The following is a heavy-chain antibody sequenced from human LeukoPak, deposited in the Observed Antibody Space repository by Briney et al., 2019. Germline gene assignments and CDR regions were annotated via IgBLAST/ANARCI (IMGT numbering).Heavy chain of an antibody. D-gene: IGHD4-17*01. Sequence: PSETLSLTCTVSGGSISSDGYSWSWIRQPPGTGLEWIGYIYHSGSTYYKPSLKSRVTISIDKSKSQFSLMLTSVTAADTAVYYCASLTYGKEFDYWGQGTLVTVSS. CDR3: ASLTYGKEFDY. CDR2: IYHSGST. CDR1: GGSISSDGYS. J-gene: IGHJ4*02. V-gene: IGHV4-30-2*01.